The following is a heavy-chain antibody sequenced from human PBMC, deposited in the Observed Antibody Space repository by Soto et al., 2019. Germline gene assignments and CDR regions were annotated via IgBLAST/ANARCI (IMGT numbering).Heavy chain of an antibody. CDR1: GGSISSSSYY. D-gene: IGHD2-15*01. V-gene: IGHV4-39*01. Sequence: QLQLQESGPGLVKPSETLSLTCTVSGGSISSSSYYWGWIRQPPGKGLEWIGSIYYSGSTYYNPSLKSRVTISVDTSKNQFSLKLSSVTAADTAVYYCAVHCSGGSCYITGFDYWGQGTLVTVSS. J-gene: IGHJ4*02. CDR3: AVHCSGGSCYITGFDY. CDR2: IYYSGST.